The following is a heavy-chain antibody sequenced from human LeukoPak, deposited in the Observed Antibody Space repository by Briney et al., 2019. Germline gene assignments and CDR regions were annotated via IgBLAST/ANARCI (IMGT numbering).Heavy chain of an antibody. CDR2: IIPILGIA. J-gene: IGHJ5*02. Sequence: SVKVSCKASGGTFSGYAISWVRQAPGQGLEWMGRIIPILGIANYAQKFQGRVTITADKSTSTAYMELSSLRSEDTAVYYCARDLIVPDIVVVPAAMLGYNWFDPWGQGTLVTVSS. V-gene: IGHV1-69*04. D-gene: IGHD2-2*01. CDR1: GGTFSGYA. CDR3: ARDLIVPDIVVVPAAMLGYNWFDP.